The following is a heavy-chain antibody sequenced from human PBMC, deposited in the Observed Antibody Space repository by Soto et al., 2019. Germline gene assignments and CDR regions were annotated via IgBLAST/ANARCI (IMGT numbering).Heavy chain of an antibody. CDR2: IYHSGST. CDR3: ARGYCSGGSCYSVYDYYGMDV. Sequence: SETLSLTCAVSGGSISSSNWWSWVRQPPGKGLEWIGEIYHSGSTNYNPSLKSRVTISVDKSKNQFSLKLSSVTAADTAVYYCARGYCSGGSCYSVYDYYGMDVWGQGTTVT. J-gene: IGHJ6*02. D-gene: IGHD2-15*01. CDR1: GGSISSSNW. V-gene: IGHV4-4*02.